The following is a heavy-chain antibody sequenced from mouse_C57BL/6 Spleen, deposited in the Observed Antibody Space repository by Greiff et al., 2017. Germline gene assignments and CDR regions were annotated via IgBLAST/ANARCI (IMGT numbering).Heavy chain of an antibody. CDR1: GYTFTSYW. Sequence: VKLQQPGAELVMPGASVKLSCKASGYTFTSYWMHWVKQRPGQGLEWIGEIDPSDSYTNYNQKFKGKSTLTVDKSSSTAYMQLSSLTSEDSAVYYCARSRLEDAMDYWGQGTSVTVSS. CDR2: IDPSDSYT. D-gene: IGHD3-2*02. V-gene: IGHV1-69*01. J-gene: IGHJ4*01. CDR3: ARSRLEDAMDY.